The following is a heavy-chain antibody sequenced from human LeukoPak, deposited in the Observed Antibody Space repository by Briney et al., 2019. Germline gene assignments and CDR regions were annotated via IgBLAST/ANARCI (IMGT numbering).Heavy chain of an antibody. CDR2: INHSGST. Sequence: KPSETLSLTCAVYGGSFSGYYWSWIRQPPGKGLEWIGEINHSGSTNYNPSLKSRVTISVDTSKNQFSLKLSSVTAADTAVYYCARGRRSSGYYYMDVWGKGTTVTVSS. V-gene: IGHV4-34*01. CDR3: ARGRRSSGYYYMDV. D-gene: IGHD1-26*01. CDR1: GGSFSGYY. J-gene: IGHJ6*03.